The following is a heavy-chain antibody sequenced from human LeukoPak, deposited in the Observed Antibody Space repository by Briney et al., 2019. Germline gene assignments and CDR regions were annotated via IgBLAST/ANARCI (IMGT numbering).Heavy chain of an antibody. CDR2: ISAYNGNT. CDR1: GYTFTSYG. Sequence: ASVKVSCKASGYTFTSYGISWVRQAPGQGLEWMGWISAYNGNTNYAQKLQGRVTMTTDTSTSTAYMELRSLRSDDTAVYYCARGVGQLGTSTYYYYYGMDVWGQGTTVTVSS. V-gene: IGHV1-18*01. J-gene: IGHJ6*02. D-gene: IGHD6-6*01. CDR3: ARGVGQLGTSTYYYYYGMDV.